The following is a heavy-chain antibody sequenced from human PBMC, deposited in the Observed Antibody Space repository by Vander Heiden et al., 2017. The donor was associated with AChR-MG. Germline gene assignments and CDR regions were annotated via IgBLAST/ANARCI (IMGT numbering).Heavy chain of an antibody. CDR2: FDPEDRDT. CDR1: GYTTPELS. V-gene: IGHV1-24*01. CDR3: ATVLGLRFLEWFDP. Sequence: QVQLVQSGAEVKKPGASVKVSCKVSGYTTPELSMHWVRQAPGKGREWMGGFDPEDRDTIYAQKFQGRVTMTEDTSTDTAYMELSSLRSEDTAVYYCATVLGLRFLEWFDPWGQGTLVTVSS. J-gene: IGHJ5*02. D-gene: IGHD3-3*01.